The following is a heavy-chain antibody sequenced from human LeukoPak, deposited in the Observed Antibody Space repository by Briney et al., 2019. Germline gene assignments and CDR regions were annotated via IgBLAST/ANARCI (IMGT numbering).Heavy chain of an antibody. CDR2: IYHSGST. D-gene: IGHD1-14*01. CDR1: GYSISSNYY. Sequence: SETLSLTCTVSGYSISSNYYWGWIRQPPGKGLEWIGSIYHSGSTYYNPSLKSRVTISVDTSKNQFSLKLSSVTAADTAVYHCARDRWRRNNQSKYQWWFDPWGQGTLVTVSS. V-gene: IGHV4-38-2*02. J-gene: IGHJ5*02. CDR3: ARDRWRRNNQSKYQWWFDP.